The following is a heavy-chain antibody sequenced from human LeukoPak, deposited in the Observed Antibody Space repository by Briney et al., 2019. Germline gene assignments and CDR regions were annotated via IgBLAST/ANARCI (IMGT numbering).Heavy chain of an antibody. D-gene: IGHD6-13*01. V-gene: IGHV3-23*01. CDR1: GFTFSSYA. CDR2: ISGSGGST. Sequence: PGGSLRLSCAAAGFTFSSYAMSSVRQAPGQGLEWVSAISGSGGSTYYADSVKGRFTISRDNSKNTLYLQMNSLRAEDTAVYYCAKSPRGSWYPFDYWGQGTLVTVSS. CDR3: AKSPRGSWYPFDY. J-gene: IGHJ4*02.